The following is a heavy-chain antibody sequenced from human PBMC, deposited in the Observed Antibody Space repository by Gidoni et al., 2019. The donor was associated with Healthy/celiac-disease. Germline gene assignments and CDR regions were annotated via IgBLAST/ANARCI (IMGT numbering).Heavy chain of an antibody. D-gene: IGHD6-19*01. CDR1: SGSISSSSYY. CDR2: IYYSGST. CDR3: ASRSIAVAGRDY. Sequence: QLQLQESGPGLVKPSETLSLTCTVSSGSISSSSYYWGWIRQPPGKGLEWIGSIYYSGSTYYNPSLKSRVTISVDTSKNQFSLKLSSVTAADTAVYYCASRSIAVAGRDYWGQGTLVTVSS. J-gene: IGHJ4*02. V-gene: IGHV4-39*01.